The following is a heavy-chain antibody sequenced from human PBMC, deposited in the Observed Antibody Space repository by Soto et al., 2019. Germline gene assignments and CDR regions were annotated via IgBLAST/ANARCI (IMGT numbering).Heavy chain of an antibody. J-gene: IGHJ5*02. D-gene: IGHD6-19*01. Sequence: GASVKVSCKASGYIFSSHCIYWVRQAPGQGLQWMGIINPGGGRTAYAQKFQGRVTLTRDTSISTAYMELSSLRSEDTAVYYCARDIAVAERSRFDPWGQGTLVTVSS. CDR2: INPGGGRT. CDR1: GYIFSSHC. CDR3: ARDIAVAERSRFDP. V-gene: IGHV1-46*01.